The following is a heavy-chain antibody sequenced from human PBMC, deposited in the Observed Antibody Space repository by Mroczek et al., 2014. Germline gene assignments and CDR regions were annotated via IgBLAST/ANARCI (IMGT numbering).Heavy chain of an antibody. CDR2: ISAYNGNT. D-gene: IGHD2-2*01. V-gene: IGHV1-18*01. Sequence: QLVQSGAEVKRPGAVSEGLLQGFWLHLYQLWYQLGATGPGQGLEWMGWISAYNGNTNYAQKLQGRVTMTTDTSTSTAYMELRSLRSDDTAVYYCARVAAETHCSSTSCYPPISYWYFDLWGRGTLVTVSS. CDR1: LHLYQLW. CDR3: ARVAAETHCSSTSCYPPISYWYFDL. J-gene: IGHJ2*01.